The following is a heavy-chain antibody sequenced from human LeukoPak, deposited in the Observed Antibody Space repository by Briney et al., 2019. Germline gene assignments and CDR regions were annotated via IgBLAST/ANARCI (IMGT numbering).Heavy chain of an antibody. Sequence: GRSLRLSCAASGFTFSSYAMHWVRQAPGKGLEWVAVISYDGSNKYCADSVKGRFTISRDNSKNTLYLQMNSLRAEDTAVYYCARNPAPIDIWGQGTMVTVSS. CDR2: ISYDGSNK. CDR3: ARNPAPIDI. J-gene: IGHJ3*02. V-gene: IGHV3-30*04. CDR1: GFTFSSYA.